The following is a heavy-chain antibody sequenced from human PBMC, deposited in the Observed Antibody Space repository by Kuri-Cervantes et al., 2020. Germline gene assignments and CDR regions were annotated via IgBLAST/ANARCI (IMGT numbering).Heavy chain of an antibody. CDR2: INPNSGGT. CDR3: ARDVQMVASSSWGDAFDI. Sequence: ASVKVSCKASGYTFTGYYLHWVRQAPDQGLEWMGWINPNSGGTNYAQKFQGWVTMTRDTSISTAYMELSRLRSDDTAVYYCARDVQMVASSSWGDAFDIWGQGTMVTVSS. J-gene: IGHJ3*02. V-gene: IGHV1-2*04. D-gene: IGHD6-13*01. CDR1: GYTFTGYY.